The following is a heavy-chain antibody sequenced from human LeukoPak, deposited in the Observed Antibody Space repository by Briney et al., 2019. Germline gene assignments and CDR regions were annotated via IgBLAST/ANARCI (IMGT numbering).Heavy chain of an antibody. J-gene: IGHJ6*02. Sequence: PSETLSLTCAVYGVSVSGYYWSWLRQPPGKGLEWLGEINHSGSTNYNPSLKSRVTISVDTSKNQFSLKLSSVTAADTAVYCCARRIAAAGTPGDSGMDVWGQGTTVTVSS. CDR1: GVSVSGYY. V-gene: IGHV4-34*01. CDR3: ARRIAAAGTPGDSGMDV. D-gene: IGHD6-13*01. CDR2: INHSGST.